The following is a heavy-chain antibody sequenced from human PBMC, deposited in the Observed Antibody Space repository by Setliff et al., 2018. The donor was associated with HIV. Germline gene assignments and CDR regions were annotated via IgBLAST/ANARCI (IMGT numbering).Heavy chain of an antibody. CDR3: ARASRWGSIPFDY. D-gene: IGHD2-21*01. J-gene: IGHJ4*02. V-gene: IGHV4-31*03. CDR1: GGSISTGGYY. Sequence: PSETLSLTCTVSGGSISTGGYYWSWIRQHPGKGLEWIGYIYNSGGTYYNPSLKSRITMPIDTSKNQFSLKLNSVTAADTAVYFCARASRWGSIPFDYWGQGTLVTVSS. CDR2: IYNSGGT.